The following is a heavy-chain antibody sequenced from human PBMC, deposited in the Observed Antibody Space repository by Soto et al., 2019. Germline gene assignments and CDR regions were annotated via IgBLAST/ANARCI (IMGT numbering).Heavy chain of an antibody. CDR1: GFTVSSNY. Sequence: EVQLVETGGGLIQPGGSPRLSCAASGFTVSSNYMSWVRQAPGKGLEWVSVIYSGGSTYYADSVKGRFTISRDNSKNTLYLQMNSLRAEDTAVYYCARDLYSSGWHDYWGQGTLVTVSS. J-gene: IGHJ4*02. D-gene: IGHD6-19*01. CDR3: ARDLYSSGWHDY. V-gene: IGHV3-53*02. CDR2: IYSGGST.